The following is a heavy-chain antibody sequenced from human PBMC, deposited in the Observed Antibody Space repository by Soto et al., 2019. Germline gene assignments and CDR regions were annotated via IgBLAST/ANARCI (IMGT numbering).Heavy chain of an antibody. CDR3: ARDGEGF. CDR2: INTDGSRT. Sequence: GGSLRLSCAASGFTFSSNWMHWVRRVPGRGLVWVSRINTDGSRTSYEDSVEGRFTISRDNAKNMLYLQMNSLRAEDTAVYYCARDGEGFWGQGTLVTVS. CDR1: GFTFSSNW. D-gene: IGHD2-21*01. V-gene: IGHV3-74*01. J-gene: IGHJ4*02.